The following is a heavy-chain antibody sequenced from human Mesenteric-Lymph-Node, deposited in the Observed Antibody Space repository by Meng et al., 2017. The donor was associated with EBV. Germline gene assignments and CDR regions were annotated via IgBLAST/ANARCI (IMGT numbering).Heavy chain of an antibody. D-gene: IGHD3-22*01. CDR1: GGSISSGGYY. Sequence: QVQLQQWGAGLLKPSETLSLTCAVSGGSISSGGYYWSWIRQPPGKGLEWIGYIYYSGSTYYNPSLKSRVTISVDTSKNQFSLKLSSVTAADTAVYYCARGATYYYDSGGYFDLWGRGPLVTVSS. CDR3: ARGATYYYDSGGYFDL. V-gene: IGHV4-30-4*01. J-gene: IGHJ2*01. CDR2: IYYSGST.